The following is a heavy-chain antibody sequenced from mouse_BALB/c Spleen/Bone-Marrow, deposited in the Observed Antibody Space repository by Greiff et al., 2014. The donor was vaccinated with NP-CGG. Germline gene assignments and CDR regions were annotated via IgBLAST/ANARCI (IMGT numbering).Heavy chain of an antibody. J-gene: IGHJ4*01. CDR3: ARVTSSAVGAMDY. CDR1: GFSLTNYG. CDR2: IWAGGST. V-gene: IGHV2-9*02. Sequence: QVHVKQSGPGLVAPSQSLSITCTVSGFSLTNYGVHWVRQPPGKGLEWLGVIWAGGSTNYNSALMSRLGISKDNSKSQVFLKMISLQTDDTAMYYCARVTSSAVGAMDYWGQGTSVTVSS. D-gene: IGHD3-2*02.